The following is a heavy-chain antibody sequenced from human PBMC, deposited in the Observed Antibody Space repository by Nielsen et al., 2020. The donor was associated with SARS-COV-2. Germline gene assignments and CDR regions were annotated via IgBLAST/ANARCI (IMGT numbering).Heavy chain of an antibody. D-gene: IGHD3-10*01. V-gene: IGHV3-13*04. CDR1: GFTFNNYD. CDR3: ARGGYFGSGPLDY. J-gene: IGHJ4*02. CDR2: IGTTSDT. Sequence: GGSLRLSCAASGFTFNNYDMHWVRQPTGEGLEWVPAIGTTSDTYYAGSVKGRFTISRENAKNSFYLQMNSLRAGDTAVYYCARGGYFGSGPLDYWGQGTLVTVSS.